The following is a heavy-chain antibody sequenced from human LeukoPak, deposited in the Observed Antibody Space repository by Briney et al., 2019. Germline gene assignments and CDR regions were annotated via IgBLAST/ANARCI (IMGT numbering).Heavy chain of an antibody. CDR3: ARGGLQWLVLGCAFDI. J-gene: IGHJ4*02. CDR1: GFTFSNSA. CDR2: IIVGSGKT. Sequence: SVKVSCKASGFTFSNSAMQWVRQARGQRLEWIGWIIVGSGKTHYAQNFQERVTITRDMSTNTAYMELNSLRSEDTAVYYCARGGLQWLVLGCAFDIWGQGTLVTVSS. D-gene: IGHD6-19*01. V-gene: IGHV1-58*02.